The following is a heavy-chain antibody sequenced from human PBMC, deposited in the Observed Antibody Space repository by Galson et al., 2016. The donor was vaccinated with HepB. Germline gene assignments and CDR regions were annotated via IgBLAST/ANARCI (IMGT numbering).Heavy chain of an antibody. D-gene: IGHD6-19*01. CDR2: ISSDGSKK. V-gene: IGHV3-30*04. CDR1: RFTFSRYA. Sequence: SLRLSCAASRFTFSRYAMHWVRQAPGKGLEWVAVISSDGSKKYNADSVKGRFTISRDNSNNSLFLQMSSLRDEDTAVYYCARGKAVTGSDPLDPWGQGTLVTVSS. J-gene: IGHJ5*02. CDR3: ARGKAVTGSDPLDP.